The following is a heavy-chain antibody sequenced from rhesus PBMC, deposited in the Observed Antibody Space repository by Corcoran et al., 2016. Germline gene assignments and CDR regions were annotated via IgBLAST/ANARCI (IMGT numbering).Heavy chain of an antibody. CDR1: GGSISSNY. V-gene: IGHV4-173*01. Sequence: QLQLQESGPGLVKPSETLSLTCAGSGGSISSNYWSWNRKPPGKGLEWIGRISGSVGTTAYNPSLQLRVTISPGTSKNQFSLQLSSVTAAHTAVYYCARYHSWIPPVGRFDVWGPGVLVTVSS. J-gene: IGHJ5-1*01. CDR2: ISGSVGTT. CDR3: ARYHSWIPPVGRFDV. D-gene: IGHD1-1-1*01.